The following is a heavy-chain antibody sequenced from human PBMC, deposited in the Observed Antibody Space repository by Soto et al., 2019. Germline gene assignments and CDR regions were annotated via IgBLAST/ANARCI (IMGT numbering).Heavy chain of an antibody. CDR2: INGDGRST. CDR3: ATLASIQLDRYDF. CDR1: GFTFSSYC. D-gene: IGHD1-1*01. J-gene: IGHJ4*02. Sequence: XGSLRLTCAASGFTFSSYCMHWVRQAPGKGLVWVSLINGDGRSTTYADSVKGRFTISRDNAKNTLYLQMNSLRAEDTAVYYCATLASIQLDRYDFWGQGTLVTVS. V-gene: IGHV3-74*01.